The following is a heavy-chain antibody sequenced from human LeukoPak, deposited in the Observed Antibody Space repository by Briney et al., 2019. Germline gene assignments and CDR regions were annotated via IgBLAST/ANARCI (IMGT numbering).Heavy chain of an antibody. V-gene: IGHV3-11*03. CDR3: ARSVGLQEIGY. CDR1: GFTFSDYY. J-gene: IGHJ4*02. Sequence: GGSLRLSCEASGFTFSDYYMSWIRQAPGKGLEWVSYISSSSSYTNYADSVKGRFTISRDKAKNSLYLQLNSLRAEDTAVYYCARSVGLQEIGYWGQGTLVTVSS. CDR2: ISSSSSYT. D-gene: IGHD5-24*01.